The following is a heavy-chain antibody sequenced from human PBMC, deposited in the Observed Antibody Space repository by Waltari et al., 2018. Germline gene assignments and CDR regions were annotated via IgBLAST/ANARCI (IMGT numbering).Heavy chain of an antibody. Sequence: EEQLVESGGGLVQPGDSLSLSCAASGFTFSSFWMNWFRQAPGTGPLWVSRISTDASDTTYADSVKGRFTISRDNARNTLYLQMNRLRAEDTAVYFCARVSRRTYRSPVPGRHYYYGMDVWGQGTTVTVSS. CDR1: GFTFSSFW. CDR2: ISTDASDT. D-gene: IGHD1-1*01. V-gene: IGHV3-74*03. J-gene: IGHJ6*02. CDR3: ARVSRRTYRSPVPGRHYYYGMDV.